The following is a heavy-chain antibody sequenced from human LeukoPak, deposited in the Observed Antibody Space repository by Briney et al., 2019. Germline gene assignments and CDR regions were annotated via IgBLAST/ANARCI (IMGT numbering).Heavy chain of an antibody. CDR3: TAQLQSVYYYYGLDV. CDR1: GFTFTNAW. D-gene: IGHD4-11*01. J-gene: IGHJ6*02. CDR2: IKSKTDGGTT. V-gene: IGHV3-15*07. Sequence: GGSLRLSCAASGFTFTNAWMNWVRQASGKGLEWVGRIKSKTDGGTTDYAGSVRGRFIISRDDSKNTLFLQMNSLKIDDTAVYYCTAQLQSVYYYYGLDVWGQGTTVTVSS.